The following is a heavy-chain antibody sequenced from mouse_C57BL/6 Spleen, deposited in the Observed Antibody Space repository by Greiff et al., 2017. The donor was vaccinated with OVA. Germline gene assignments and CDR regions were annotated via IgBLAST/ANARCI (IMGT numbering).Heavy chain of an antibody. D-gene: IGHD3-2*02. J-gene: IGHJ3*01. CDR2: IHPNSGST. Sequence: QVHVKQPGAELVKPGASVKLSCKASGYTFTSYWMHWVKQRPGQGLEWIGMIHPNSGSTNYNEKFKSKATLTVDKSSSTAYMQLSSLTSDDSAVYYCARSDSSGPAWFAYWGQGTLVTVSA. V-gene: IGHV1-64*01. CDR1: GYTFTSYW. CDR3: ARSDSSGPAWFAY.